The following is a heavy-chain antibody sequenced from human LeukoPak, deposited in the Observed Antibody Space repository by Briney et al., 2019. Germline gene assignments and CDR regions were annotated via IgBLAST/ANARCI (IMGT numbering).Heavy chain of an antibody. V-gene: IGHV5-51*01. CDR3: ARPPTMVDALDI. CDR2: IHPGDSDT. Sequence: LGESLKISCKGSGYSFTSYWIGWVRQMPGKGLEYMGIIHPGDSDTRYSPSFQGQVTMSADKFISTAYLQWSSLKASDAAMYYCARPPTMVDALDIWGQGTMVTVS. J-gene: IGHJ3*02. CDR1: GYSFTSYW. D-gene: IGHD4/OR15-4a*01.